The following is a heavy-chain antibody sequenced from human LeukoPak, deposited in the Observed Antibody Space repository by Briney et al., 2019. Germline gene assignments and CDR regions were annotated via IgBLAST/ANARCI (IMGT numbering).Heavy chain of an antibody. CDR3: ARTGRLQSVDY. Sequence: PADTLSLTCTVSGVSISGYYWSWIRHPPGKGQEWIGYVYYSGSINYNPSLKSRATISVDPSNNPFSLKLSSVTAADTAVYYCARTGRLQSVDYWGPGTLVTVSS. V-gene: IGHV4-59*07. J-gene: IGHJ4*02. CDR1: GVSISGYY. CDR2: VYYSGSI. D-gene: IGHD5-24*01.